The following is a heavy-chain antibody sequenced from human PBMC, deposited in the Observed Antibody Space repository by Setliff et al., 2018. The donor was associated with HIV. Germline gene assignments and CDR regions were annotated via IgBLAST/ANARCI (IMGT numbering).Heavy chain of an antibody. V-gene: IGHV3-15*01. D-gene: IGHD1-26*01. CDR1: GFTFSNAW. CDR3: SRWGGRQVGAPDY. Sequence: PGGSLRLSCATSGFTFSNAWMSWVRQAPGKGLEWVGRIRSKTDGGTTDYAAPVKGRFTISRHDSKSVAYLQMNSLQTEDTAVYYCSRWGGRQVGAPDYWGQGTLVTVSS. J-gene: IGHJ4*02. CDR2: IRSKTDGGTT.